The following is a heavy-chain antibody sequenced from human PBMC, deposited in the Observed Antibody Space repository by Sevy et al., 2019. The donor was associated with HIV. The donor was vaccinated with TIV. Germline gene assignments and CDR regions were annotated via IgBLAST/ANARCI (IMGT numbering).Heavy chain of an antibody. Sequence: ASVKVSCKASGYTFTGYYMHWVRQAPGQGLEWMGWINPNSGGTNYAQKFQGRVTMTTDTSISTAYMELSRLRSDDTAVYYCARANCSSTSCYGPYYFDYWGQGTLVTVSS. D-gene: IGHD2-2*01. V-gene: IGHV1-2*02. J-gene: IGHJ4*02. CDR3: ARANCSSTSCYGPYYFDY. CDR1: GYTFTGYY. CDR2: INPNSGGT.